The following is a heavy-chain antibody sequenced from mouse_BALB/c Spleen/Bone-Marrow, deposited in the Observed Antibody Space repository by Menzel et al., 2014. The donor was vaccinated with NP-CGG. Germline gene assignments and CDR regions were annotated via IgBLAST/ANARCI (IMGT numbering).Heavy chain of an antibody. Sequence: EVQVVESGGGLVQPGGSLKLSCAASGFTFSSYGMSWVRQTPDKRLELVANINSDGGSTYYSDSVKGRFTISRDDAKNTLNLQMSSLKSEDTAMYYCSRGVDHYSWFAYWGQGTLVTVSA. CDR3: SRGVDHYSWFAY. CDR2: INSDGGST. J-gene: IGHJ3*01. V-gene: IGHV5-6-3*01. D-gene: IGHD1-2*01. CDR1: GFTFSSYG.